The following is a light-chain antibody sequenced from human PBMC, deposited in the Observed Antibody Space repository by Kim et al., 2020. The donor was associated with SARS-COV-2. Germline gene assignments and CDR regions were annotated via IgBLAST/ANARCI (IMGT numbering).Light chain of an antibody. CDR1: QSINNW. V-gene: IGKV1-5*03. CDR3: QQYNSYSYT. Sequence: ASVGDRVTITCRASQSINNWLAWYHPKPGKAPKLLIYKASTLESGVPSRFSGSGSGTEFTLTISSLQPDDFATYYCQQYNSYSYTFGQGTKVDIK. J-gene: IGKJ1*01. CDR2: KAS.